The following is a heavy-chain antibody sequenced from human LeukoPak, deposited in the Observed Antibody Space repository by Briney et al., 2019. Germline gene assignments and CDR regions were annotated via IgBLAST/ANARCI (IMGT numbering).Heavy chain of an antibody. V-gene: IGHV1-18*01. J-gene: IGHJ4*02. CDR2: ISANSGKT. CDR3: ARDKNYRFDY. CDR1: GYTFTDNG. D-gene: IGHD3-16*02. Sequence: GGSVTVSCKASGYTFTDNGISWVGQAPGEGLEGMGWISANSGKTNYAQSFQGRVTMTRETSSSTVYMELRSLRSDDTAVYFCARDKNYRFDYWGQGTLVSVTS.